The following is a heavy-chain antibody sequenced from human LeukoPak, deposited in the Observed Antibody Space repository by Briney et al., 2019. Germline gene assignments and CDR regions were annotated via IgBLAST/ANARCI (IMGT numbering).Heavy chain of an antibody. D-gene: IGHD6-19*01. V-gene: IGHV4-59*08. Sequence: PSETLSLTCTISGGSISSYDWSWIRQPPGKGLEWIGSIYHSGSTYYNPSLKSRVTISVDTSKNQFSLKLSSVTAADTAVYYCARGIAVATDYYMDVWGKGTTVTVSS. CDR1: GGSISSYD. CDR2: IYHSGST. CDR3: ARGIAVATDYYMDV. J-gene: IGHJ6*03.